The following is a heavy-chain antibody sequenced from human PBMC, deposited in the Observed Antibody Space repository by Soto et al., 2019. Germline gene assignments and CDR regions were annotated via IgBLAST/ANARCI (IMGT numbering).Heavy chain of an antibody. Sequence: PGESLKISCKGSGYSFTSYWISWVRQMPGKGLEWMGRIDPSDSYTNYSPSFQGHVTISADKSISTAYLQWSSLKASDTAMYYCARLGVVVAATRHYYYGMDVWGQGTTVTVSS. D-gene: IGHD2-15*01. J-gene: IGHJ6*02. CDR1: GYSFTSYW. V-gene: IGHV5-10-1*01. CDR2: IDPSDSYT. CDR3: ARLGVVVAATRHYYYGMDV.